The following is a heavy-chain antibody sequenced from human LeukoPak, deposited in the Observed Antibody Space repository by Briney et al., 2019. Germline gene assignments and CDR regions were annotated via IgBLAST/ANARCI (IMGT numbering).Heavy chain of an antibody. J-gene: IGHJ4*02. Sequence: SETLSLTCAVYGGSFSGYYWSWIRQPPGKGLEWIGEINHSGSANYNPSLKSRVTISVDTSKNQFSLKLSSVTAADTAVYYCARGPKRIAAAGGARNRYSYFDYWGQGTLVTVSS. V-gene: IGHV4-34*01. CDR3: ARGPKRIAAAGGARNRYSYFDY. CDR1: GGSFSGYY. CDR2: INHSGSA. D-gene: IGHD6-13*01.